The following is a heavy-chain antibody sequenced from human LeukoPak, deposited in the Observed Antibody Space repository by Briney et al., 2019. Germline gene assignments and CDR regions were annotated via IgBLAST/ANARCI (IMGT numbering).Heavy chain of an antibody. CDR3: ASSSSRSWGNAFDI. Sequence: ASVKVSCKASGGTFSSYAISWVRQAPGQGLEWMGGIIPIFGTANYAQKFQGRVTITTDESTSTAYMELSSLRSEDTAVYYCASSSSRSWGNAFDIWGQGTMVTVSS. V-gene: IGHV1-69*05. CDR1: GGTFSSYA. J-gene: IGHJ3*02. CDR2: IIPIFGTA. D-gene: IGHD1-26*01.